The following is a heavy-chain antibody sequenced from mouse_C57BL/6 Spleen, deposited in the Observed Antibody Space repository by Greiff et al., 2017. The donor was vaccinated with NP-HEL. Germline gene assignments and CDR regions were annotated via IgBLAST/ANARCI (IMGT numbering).Heavy chain of an antibody. CDR1: GFTFSDYG. Sequence: EVKLMESGGGLVKPGGSLTLSCAASGFTFSDYGMHWVRQAPEKGLEWVAYISSGSSTIYYAATVKGRFTISRDNAKNTLFLQMTSLRSDDTAMYYCARGTTVVYYYAMDYWGKGTSVTVSS. D-gene: IGHD1-1*01. CDR2: ISSGSSTI. J-gene: IGHJ4*01. CDR3: ARGTTVVYYYAMDY. V-gene: IGHV5-17*01.